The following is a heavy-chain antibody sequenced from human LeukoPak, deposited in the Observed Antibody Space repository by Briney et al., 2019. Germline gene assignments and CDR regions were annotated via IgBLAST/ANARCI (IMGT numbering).Heavy chain of an antibody. V-gene: IGHV5-10-1*01. CDR3: ATGYYCSSTSCYYYYYGMDV. CDR2: IEPSDSYT. D-gene: IGHD2-2*01. CDR1: GYSFRHYW. J-gene: IGHJ6*02. Sequence: GESLKISCKGSGYSFRHYWISWVRQMPGKGLEWMGRIEPSDSYTNYSPSFQGHVTISADKSISTAYLQWSSLKASDTAMYYCATGYYCSSTSCYYYYYGMDVWGQGTTVTVSS.